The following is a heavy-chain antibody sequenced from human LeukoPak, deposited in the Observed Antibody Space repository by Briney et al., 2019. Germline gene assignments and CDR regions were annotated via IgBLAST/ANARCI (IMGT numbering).Heavy chain of an antibody. CDR2: LYSDGNT. CDR1: GFTVITND. V-gene: IGHV3-53*01. D-gene: IGHD1-14*01. CDR3: ARGVEPLAANTLAY. Sequence: GGSLRLSCAASGFTVITNDMTWVRQAPGKGLEWVSVLYSDGNTKYADSVQGLFTISRDNSKNTLYLEMNSLSPDDTAVYYCARGVEPLAANTLAYWGQGTLVSVSS. J-gene: IGHJ4*02.